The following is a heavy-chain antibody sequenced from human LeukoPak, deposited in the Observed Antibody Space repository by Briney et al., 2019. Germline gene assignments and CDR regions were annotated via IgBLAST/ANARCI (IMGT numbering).Heavy chain of an antibody. J-gene: IGHJ4*02. Sequence: GGSLRLSCAASGFTFSDYYMSWIRQAPGKGLEWVSYISSSGSTIYYADSVKGRFTISRDNAKNSLYLQMNSLRAEDTAVYYCAREMTSGWYSCLDYWGQGTLVTVSS. CDR2: ISSSGSTI. CDR1: GFTFSDYY. V-gene: IGHV3-11*04. CDR3: AREMTSGWYSCLDY. D-gene: IGHD6-19*01.